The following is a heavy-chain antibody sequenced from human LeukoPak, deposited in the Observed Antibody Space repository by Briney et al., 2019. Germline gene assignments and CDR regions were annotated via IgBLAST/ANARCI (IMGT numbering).Heavy chain of an antibody. CDR1: GFTFSNAW. CDR3: TTEHSCSSTTCPLTFDN. J-gene: IGHJ4*02. Sequence: GGSLRLSCAASGFTFSNAWMSWVRQAPGKGLEWVGRIKSKTDGATTDYAAPVEGRFTISRDDSKTTMYLQMNSLKTGDTAVYFCTTEHSCSSTTCPLTFDNWGQGTLVTVSS. D-gene: IGHD2-2*01. V-gene: IGHV3-15*01. CDR2: IKSKTDGATT.